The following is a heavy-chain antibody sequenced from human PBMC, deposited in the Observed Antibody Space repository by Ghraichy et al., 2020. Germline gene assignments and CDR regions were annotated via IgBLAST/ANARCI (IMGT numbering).Heavy chain of an antibody. Sequence: SETLSLTCTVSGGSFSSSSYYWGWIRQPPGKGLEWIGSISYSGTTYYNTPLKSRVTISVDTSKNQFSLKLNSVTAADTAVYYCARRGSSSSSMRAFDIWGQGTLITVSS. J-gene: IGHJ3*02. CDR2: ISYSGTT. CDR3: ARRGSSSSSMRAFDI. CDR1: GGSFSSSSYY. V-gene: IGHV4-39*01. D-gene: IGHD6-6*01.